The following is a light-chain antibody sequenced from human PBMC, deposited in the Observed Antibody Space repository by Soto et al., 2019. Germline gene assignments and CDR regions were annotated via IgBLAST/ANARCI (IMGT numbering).Light chain of an antibody. V-gene: IGKV1-9*01. J-gene: IGKJ5*01. CDR3: QHRCT. Sequence: DIQLTQSPSFLSASVGDRVTITCRASQGISSYLAWYQQKPGKAPKLLIYAASTLQGGFPSRFSGSGSGTEFTRTISSLQPEDYATYYCQHRCTFGQGTRLEIK. CDR2: AAS. CDR1: QGISSY.